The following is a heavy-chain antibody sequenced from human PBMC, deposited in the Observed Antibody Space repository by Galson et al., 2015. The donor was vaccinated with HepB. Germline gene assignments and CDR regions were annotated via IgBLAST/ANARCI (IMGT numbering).Heavy chain of an antibody. V-gene: IGHV1-8*01. Sequence: SVKVCCKASGYTFTSHDINWVRQDYGQGLEWMRWMNPKRGNTVYAQKFQGRVTMTRDTSISTAYMELRGLRSDDTAVYYCARRLAARREGNWFDPWGQGTLVTVSA. D-gene: IGHD6-6*01. J-gene: IGHJ5*02. CDR3: ARRLAARREGNWFDP. CDR2: MNPKRGNT. CDR1: GYTFTSHD.